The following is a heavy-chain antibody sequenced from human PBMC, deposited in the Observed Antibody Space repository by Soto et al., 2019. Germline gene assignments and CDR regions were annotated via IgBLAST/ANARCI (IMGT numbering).Heavy chain of an antibody. CDR2: ISSRASTI. CDR1: GFTFSNYY. V-gene: IGHV3-11*01. J-gene: IGHJ4*02. CDR3: ASGTNGAFFVY. D-gene: IGHD2-8*01. Sequence: QVQLVESGGGLVKPGGSLRLSCAASGFTFSNYYMSWIRQAPGKGLEWVSYISSRASTIFYADSVKGRFTISRDNVKNSLYLQMNSLRAEDTAVYYCASGTNGAFFVYWGQGILVASPQ.